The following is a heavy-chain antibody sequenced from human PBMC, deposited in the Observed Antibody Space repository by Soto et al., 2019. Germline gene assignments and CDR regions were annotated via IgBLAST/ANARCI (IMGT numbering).Heavy chain of an antibody. D-gene: IGHD2-2*01. V-gene: IGHV3-21*01. Sequence: GGSLRLSCVASGFTFSSYSMNWVRQAPGKGLEWVSSITSSSIYIYYADSVKGRFTISRDNAKNSLYLQMNSLRAEDTAVYYCARESCSSTSCLYNWFDPWGQGTLVTVSS. CDR1: GFTFSSYS. CDR3: ARESCSSTSCLYNWFDP. J-gene: IGHJ5*02. CDR2: ITSSSIYI.